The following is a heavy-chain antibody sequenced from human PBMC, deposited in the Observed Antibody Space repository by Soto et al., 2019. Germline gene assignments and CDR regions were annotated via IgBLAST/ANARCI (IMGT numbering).Heavy chain of an antibody. CDR3: ALARLGRYYFDY. Sequence: PGGSLRLSCAASGFTFSSYSMNWVRQAPGKGLEWVSSISSSSSYIYYADSVKGRFTISRDNAKNSLYLQMNSLRAEDTAVYYCALARLGRYYFDYWGLGTLVTVSS. CDR1: GFTFSSYS. V-gene: IGHV3-21*01. D-gene: IGHD2-21*01. J-gene: IGHJ4*02. CDR2: ISSSSSYI.